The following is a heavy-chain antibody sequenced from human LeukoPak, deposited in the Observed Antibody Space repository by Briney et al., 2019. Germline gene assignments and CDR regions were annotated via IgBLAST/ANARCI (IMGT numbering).Heavy chain of an antibody. Sequence: SVKVSCKASGGTFSSSTISWVRQAPGKGLEWMGRFIPILGIANYAQKFQGRVTITANKSTSTAYMERSSLRSEDTAVYYCAREIYGGKAGYPWGQGTLVTVSS. V-gene: IGHV1-69*04. D-gene: IGHD4-23*01. J-gene: IGHJ5*02. CDR1: GGTFSSST. CDR2: FIPILGIA. CDR3: AREIYGGKAGYP.